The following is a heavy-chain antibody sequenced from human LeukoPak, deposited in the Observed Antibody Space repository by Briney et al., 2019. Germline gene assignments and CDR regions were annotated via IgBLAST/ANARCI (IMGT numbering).Heavy chain of an antibody. J-gene: IGHJ6*02. CDR3: TRDQNDSSGWYSHYYYYGMDV. Sequence: GGSLRLSCAASGFTFSTYAMSWVRQAPGKGLECVSAISGSGGTIYYADSVKGRFTISRDNSKNTLSLQMNSLRAEDTAVYYCTRDQNDSSGWYSHYYYYGMDVWGQGTTVTVSS. CDR2: ISGSGGTI. V-gene: IGHV3-23*01. D-gene: IGHD6-19*01. CDR1: GFTFSTYA.